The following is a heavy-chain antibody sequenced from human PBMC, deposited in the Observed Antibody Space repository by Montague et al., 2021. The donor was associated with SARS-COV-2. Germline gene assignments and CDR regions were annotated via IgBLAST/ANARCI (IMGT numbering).Heavy chain of an antibody. CDR3: AKSLFRDFVRFWTTSRRYYFDY. CDR2: IYYSGST. D-gene: IGHD3/OR15-3a*01. Sequence: SETLSLTCTVSGGSISSYYWSWIRQPPGKGLEWIGYIYYSGSTNYNPSLKSRVTISVDTSKNQFSLKLSSVTAADTAVYYCAKSLFRDFVRFWTTSRRYYFDYWGQGTLVTVSS. V-gene: IGHV4-59*01. J-gene: IGHJ4*02. CDR1: GGSISSYY.